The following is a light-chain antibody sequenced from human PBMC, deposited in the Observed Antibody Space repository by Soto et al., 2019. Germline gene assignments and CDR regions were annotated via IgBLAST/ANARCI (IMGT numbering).Light chain of an antibody. CDR2: AAS. V-gene: IGKV1-39*01. J-gene: IGKJ1*01. Sequence: DIQMTQSPSSLSASVGDRVTITCRASQRISTYLNWYQHKPGKAPKLLIYAASSLQSGVPSRFSGSGVRTDFTLTISSLQPEDFAAYYSQQSYSTPWAFGQGTKVEIK. CDR3: QQSYSTPWA. CDR1: QRISTY.